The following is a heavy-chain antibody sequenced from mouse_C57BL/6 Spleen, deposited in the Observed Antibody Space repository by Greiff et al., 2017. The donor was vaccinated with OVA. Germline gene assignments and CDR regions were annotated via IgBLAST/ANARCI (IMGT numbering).Heavy chain of an antibody. J-gene: IGHJ1*03. CDR2: IYPGSGST. Sequence: QVQLQQPGAELVKPGASVKMSCKASGYTFTSYWITWVKQRPGQGLEWIGDIYPGSGSTNYNEKFKSKATLTVDTSSSTAYMQLSSLTSEDSAVYYCARNYYGSSIYWYFDVWGTGTTVTVSS. D-gene: IGHD1-1*01. CDR1: GYTFTSYW. CDR3: ARNYYGSSIYWYFDV. V-gene: IGHV1-55*01.